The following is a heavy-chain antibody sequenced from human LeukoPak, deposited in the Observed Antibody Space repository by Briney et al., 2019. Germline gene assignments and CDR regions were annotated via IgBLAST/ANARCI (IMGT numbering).Heavy chain of an antibody. V-gene: IGHV3-33*06. J-gene: IGHJ4*02. D-gene: IGHD6-13*01. Sequence: GGSLRLSCAASGFTFSSYGMHWVRQAPGKGLEWVAVIWSDGSDKYYADSVKGRFTVSRDNSKNTLYLQMNSLRAEDTAVYYCAKDIAARRFDYWGQGTLVTVSS. CDR2: IWSDGSDK. CDR3: AKDIAARRFDY. CDR1: GFTFSSYG.